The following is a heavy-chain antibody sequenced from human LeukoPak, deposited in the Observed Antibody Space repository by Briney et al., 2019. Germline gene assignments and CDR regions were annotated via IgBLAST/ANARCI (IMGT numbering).Heavy chain of an antibody. V-gene: IGHV3-33*01. CDR2: IWYDGSKM. J-gene: IGHJ4*02. CDR1: GFSITTYG. CDR3: VRDGGSGVDY. D-gene: IGHD6-25*01. Sequence: GGSLRLSCVASGFSITTYGLHWVRQAPGKGLEWVAVIWYDGSKMYYAESVKGRFTMSGDTSKNTLYLEMNSLRDEDTAVYYCVRDGGSGVDYWGQGTLVTVSS.